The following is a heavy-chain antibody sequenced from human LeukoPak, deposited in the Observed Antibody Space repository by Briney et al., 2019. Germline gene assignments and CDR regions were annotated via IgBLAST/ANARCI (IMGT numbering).Heavy chain of an antibody. CDR2: ISGSGSGS. Sequence: GGSLRLSCVASGFTFTSYAMTWVRQAPGKGLEWVSAISGSGSGSYYADSVKGRFTISRDNSKNTLYLQMNSLRAEDTAMYYCAREAVHYGSGSHDYWGQGTLVAVSS. CDR1: GFTFTSYA. V-gene: IGHV3-23*01. D-gene: IGHD3-10*01. CDR3: AREAVHYGSGSHDY. J-gene: IGHJ4*02.